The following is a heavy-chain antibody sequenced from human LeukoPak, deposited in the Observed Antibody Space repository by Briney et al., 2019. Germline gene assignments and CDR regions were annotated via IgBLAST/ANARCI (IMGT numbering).Heavy chain of an antibody. D-gene: IGHD6-13*01. J-gene: IGHJ5*02. CDR3: ARVAAAVPDQ. V-gene: IGHV3-7*04. CDR2: IKQDGSEK. Sequence: GGSLRLSCAASGFTFTTYWMSWVRQAPGKGLEWVANIKQDGSEKYYMDSVKGRFTISRDNAKNSLYLQMSSLRAEDTAVYYCARVAAAVPDQWGQGTLVTVSP. CDR1: GFTFTTYW.